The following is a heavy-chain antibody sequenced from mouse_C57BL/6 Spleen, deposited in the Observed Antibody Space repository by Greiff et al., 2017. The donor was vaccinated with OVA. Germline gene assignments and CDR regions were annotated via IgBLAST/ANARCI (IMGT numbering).Heavy chain of an antibody. Sequence: EVKLQESGPGLVKPSQSLSLTCSVTGYSITSGYYWNWIRQFPGNKLEWMGYISYDGSNNYNPSLKNRISITRDTSKNQFFLKLNSVTTEDTATYYCARSMGAMDYWGQGTSVTVSS. V-gene: IGHV3-6*01. CDR3: ARSMGAMDY. CDR1: GYSITSGYY. CDR2: ISYDGSN. J-gene: IGHJ4*01.